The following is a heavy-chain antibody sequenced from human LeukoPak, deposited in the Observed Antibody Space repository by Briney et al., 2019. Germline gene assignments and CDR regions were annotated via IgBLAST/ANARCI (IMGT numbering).Heavy chain of an antibody. V-gene: IGHV3-53*01. D-gene: IGHD4-23*01. CDR1: GFTVSSNY. J-gene: IGHJ4*02. CDR2: IYSGGST. Sequence: GGSLRLSCAASGFTVSSNYMSWVRQAPGKGLEWVSVIYSGGSTYYADSVKGRFTISRDNSKNTLYLQMNSLRAEDTAVYYCARDLVTYGGKPQTDYWGQGTLVTVSS. CDR3: ARDLVTYGGKPQTDY.